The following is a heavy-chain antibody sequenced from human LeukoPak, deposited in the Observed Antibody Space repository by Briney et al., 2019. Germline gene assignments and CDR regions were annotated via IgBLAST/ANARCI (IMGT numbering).Heavy chain of an antibody. D-gene: IGHD4-17*01. J-gene: IGHJ6*02. V-gene: IGHV3-23*01. CDR3: ARGGRTTWHGMDV. Sequence: GGSLRLSCAASGFTFSSYAMSWVRQAPGKGLEWVSAISGSGGSTYYADSVKGRFTISGDNSKNTLYLQMNSLRAEDTAVYYCARGGRTTWHGMDVWGQGTTVTVSS. CDR2: ISGSGGST. CDR1: GFTFSSYA.